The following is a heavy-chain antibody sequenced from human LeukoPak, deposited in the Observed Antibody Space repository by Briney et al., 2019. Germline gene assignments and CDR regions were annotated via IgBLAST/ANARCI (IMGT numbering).Heavy chain of an antibody. CDR3: ARVIGRDGYRRGHYYFDY. CDR2: IYTSGST. J-gene: IGHJ4*02. V-gene: IGHV4-4*07. CDR1: GGSISSYY. D-gene: IGHD5-24*01. Sequence: SETLSLTCTVSGGSISSYYWSWIRQPAGKGLEWIGRIYTSGSTNYNPSLKSRVTMSVDTSKNQFSLKLSSVTAADTAVYYCARVIGRDGYRRGHYYFDYWGQGTLVTVSS.